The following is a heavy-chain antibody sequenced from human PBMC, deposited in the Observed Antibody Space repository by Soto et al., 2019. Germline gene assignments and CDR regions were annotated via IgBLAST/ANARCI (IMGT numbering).Heavy chain of an antibody. V-gene: IGHV1-69*13. CDR1: GGTFSSYA. D-gene: IGHD3-22*01. Sequence: ASVKVSCKASGGTFSSYAISWVRQAPGQGLEWMGGIIPIFGTANYAQKFQGRVTITADESTSTAYMELSSLRSEDTAVYYCARDRAPYYYDSSGYDSYYYYGMDVWGQGTTVTVSS. J-gene: IGHJ6*02. CDR3: ARDRAPYYYDSSGYDSYYYYGMDV. CDR2: IIPIFGTA.